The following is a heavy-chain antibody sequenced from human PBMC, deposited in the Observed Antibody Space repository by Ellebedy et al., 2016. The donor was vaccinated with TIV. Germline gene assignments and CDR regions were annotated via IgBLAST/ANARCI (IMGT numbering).Heavy chain of an antibody. D-gene: IGHD1-26*01. CDR3: AKGRGGSYYSSIDY. Sequence: PGGSLRLSCAASGFTFSSYGMHWVRQAPGKGLEWVAVISYDGSNKYYADSVKDRFTISRDNSKNTLYLQMNSLRAEDTAVYYCAKGRGGSYYSSIDYWGQGTLVTVSS. CDR1: GFTFSSYG. J-gene: IGHJ4*02. V-gene: IGHV3-30*18. CDR2: ISYDGSNK.